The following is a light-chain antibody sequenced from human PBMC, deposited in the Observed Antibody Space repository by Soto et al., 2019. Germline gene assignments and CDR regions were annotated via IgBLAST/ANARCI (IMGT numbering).Light chain of an antibody. CDR1: SSNIGAGYD. CDR3: QSYDSSLSGWV. Sequence: QSVLTQPPSVSGAPGQRVTISCTGSSSNIGAGYDVHWYQQLPGTAPKLLIYGNSNRPSGVPDRFSGSKSGTSASLAITVLRAEDEADYYCQSYDSSLSGWVFGGGTQLTVL. J-gene: IGLJ7*01. CDR2: GNS. V-gene: IGLV1-40*01.